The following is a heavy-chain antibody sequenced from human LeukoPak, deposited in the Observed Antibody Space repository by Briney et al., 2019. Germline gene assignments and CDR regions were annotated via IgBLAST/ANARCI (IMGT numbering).Heavy chain of an antibody. CDR1: GYTFTSRY. J-gene: IGHJ4*02. Sequence: ASVKVSCKAYGYTFTSRYIHWVRQAPGQGLELMRVINPSGGSTSYAQNFQGRVTMTRDTYTSTVYMELSSLRSEDTVVYYCAREGLRGDFDYWGQGTLVTVSS. CDR2: INPSGGST. V-gene: IGHV1-46*01. D-gene: IGHD3-16*01. CDR3: AREGLRGDFDY.